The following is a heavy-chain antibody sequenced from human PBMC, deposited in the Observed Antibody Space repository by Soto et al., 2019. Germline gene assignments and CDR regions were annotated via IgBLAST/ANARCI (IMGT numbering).Heavy chain of an antibody. V-gene: IGHV4-31*03. CDR1: GGSISSGGYY. CDR3: ARDKSARYYYYGMDV. Sequence: SETLSLTCTVSGGSISSGGYYWSWIRHHPGKGLEWIGYIYYSGSTYYNPSLKSRVTISVDTSKNQFSLKLSSVTAADTAVYYCARDKSARYYYYGMDVWGQGTTVTVSS. J-gene: IGHJ6*02. CDR2: IYYSGST. D-gene: IGHD6-6*01.